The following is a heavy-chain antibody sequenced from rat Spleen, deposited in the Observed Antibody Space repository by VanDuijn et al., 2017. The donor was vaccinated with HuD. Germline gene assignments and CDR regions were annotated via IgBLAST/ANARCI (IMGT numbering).Heavy chain of an antibody. CDR3: ARSGPGIPMDA. Sequence: QVQLKESGPGLVQPSQTLSLTCTVSGFSLTSYNVHWVRQPTGKGLEWMGVIWTGGTTDYSSALKSRLSISRDTSKSQVLLKMNSLQAEDTAMYFCARSGPGIPMDAWGQGTSVTVSS. CDR2: IWTGGTT. V-gene: IGHV2-30*01. J-gene: IGHJ4*01. D-gene: IGHD4-3*01. CDR1: GFSLTSYN.